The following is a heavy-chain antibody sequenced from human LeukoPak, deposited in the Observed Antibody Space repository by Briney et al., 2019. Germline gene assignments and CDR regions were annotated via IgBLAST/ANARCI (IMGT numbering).Heavy chain of an antibody. CDR1: GGTFSSYA. CDR3: ASNSGSYHREFDY. J-gene: IGHJ4*02. Sequence: GASVKVSCKASGGTFSSYAISWVRQAPGQGLEWMGGIIPIFGTANYAQKFQGRVTITTDESTSTAYMELSSLRSEDTAVYYCASNSGSYHREFDYWGQGTLVTVSS. D-gene: IGHD1-26*01. CDR2: IIPIFGTA. V-gene: IGHV1-69*05.